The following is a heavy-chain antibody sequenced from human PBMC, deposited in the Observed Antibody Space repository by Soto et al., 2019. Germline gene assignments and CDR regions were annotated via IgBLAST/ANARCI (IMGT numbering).Heavy chain of an antibody. J-gene: IGHJ4*02. CDR1: GYTFTDAW. Sequence: PGESLKISCKASGYTFTDAWIGWVRQMPGKGLEWMGIVYPGDSQTRYNPSFQGQITISADKSITTAYLQWTSLKASDSAMYYCARQKGYWGQVTLVTVSS. CDR2: VYPGDSQT. CDR3: ARQKGY. V-gene: IGHV5-51*01.